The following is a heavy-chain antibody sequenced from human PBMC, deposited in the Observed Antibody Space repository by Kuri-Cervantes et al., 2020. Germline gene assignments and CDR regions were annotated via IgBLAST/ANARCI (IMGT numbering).Heavy chain of an antibody. CDR1: GYTFTSYY. CDR2: INPSGGST. D-gene: IGHD3-16*02. CDR3: ARAGSVMITFGGVVAYRFDY. Sequence: ASVKVSCKASGYTFTSYYMHCVRQAPGQGLEWMGIINPSGGSTSYAQKFQGRVTMTRDTSISTAYMELSRLRSDDTAVYYCARAGSVMITFGGVVAYRFDYWGQGALVTVSS. V-gene: IGHV1-46*01. J-gene: IGHJ4*02.